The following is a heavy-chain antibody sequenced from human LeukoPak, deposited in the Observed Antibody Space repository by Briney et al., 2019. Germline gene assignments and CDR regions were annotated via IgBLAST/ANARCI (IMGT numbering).Heavy chain of an antibody. J-gene: IGHJ4*02. Sequence: LSETLSLTCTVSGGSISSSSYYWGWIRQPPGKGLEWIGSIYYSGSTYYNPSLKSRVTISVDTSKNQFSLKLSSVTAADTAVYYCARVADSSGYYKYYFDYWGQGTLVTVSS. CDR2: IYYSGST. D-gene: IGHD3-22*01. CDR1: GGSISSSSYY. V-gene: IGHV4-39*07. CDR3: ARVADSSGYYKYYFDY.